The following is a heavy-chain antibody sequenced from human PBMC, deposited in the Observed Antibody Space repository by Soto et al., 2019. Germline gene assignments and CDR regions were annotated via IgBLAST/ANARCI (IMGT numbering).Heavy chain of an antibody. Sequence: PSETLSLTCTVSGGSISSYYWSWIRQPPGKGLERIGYIYYSGSTNYNPSLKSRVTISIDTSKNQFSLKLSTVTAADTAVFYCARLRLYSGYDFEFEVFDYWGQGTLVTVSS. CDR2: IYYSGST. D-gene: IGHD5-12*01. J-gene: IGHJ4*02. CDR1: GGSISSYY. V-gene: IGHV4-59*08. CDR3: ARLRLYSGYDFEFEVFDY.